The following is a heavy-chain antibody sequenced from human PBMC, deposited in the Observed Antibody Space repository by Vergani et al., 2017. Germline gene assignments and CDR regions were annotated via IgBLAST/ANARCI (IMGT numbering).Heavy chain of an antibody. CDR2: INPNSGGT. J-gene: IGHJ1*01. CDR1: GYTFTGYY. CDR3: ARDGYCSSTSCPHQH. V-gene: IGHV1-2*02. Sequence: QVQLVQSGAEVQKPGASVKVSCKASGYTFTGYYMHWVRQAPGQGLEWMGWINPNSGGTNYAQKFQGRVTMTRDTSISTAYMELSRLRSDDTAVYYCARDGYCSSTSCPHQHWGQGTLVTVSS. D-gene: IGHD2-2*01.